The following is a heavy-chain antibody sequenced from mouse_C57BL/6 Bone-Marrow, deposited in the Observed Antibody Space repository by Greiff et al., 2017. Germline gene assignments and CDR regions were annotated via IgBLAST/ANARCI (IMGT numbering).Heavy chain of an antibody. V-gene: IGHV1-82*01. Sequence: QVQLQQSGPELVKPGASVKISCKASGYAFSSSWMNWVKQRPGKGLEWIGRIYPGDGDTYYNGKFKGKATLTADKSSSTAYMQLSSRTSEDSAVYFCARGRLAGFDYWGQGTTLTVSS. CDR2: IYPGDGDT. CDR3: ARGRLAGFDY. CDR1: GYAFSSSW. D-gene: IGHD2-13*01. J-gene: IGHJ2*01.